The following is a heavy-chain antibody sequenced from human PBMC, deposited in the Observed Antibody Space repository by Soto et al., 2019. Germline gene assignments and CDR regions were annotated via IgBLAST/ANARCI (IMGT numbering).Heavy chain of an antibody. CDR1: GLTVSSNY. CDR2: IYSGGST. Sequence: GGSLRLSCAASGLTVSSNYMSWVRQAPGKGLEWVSVIYSGGSTYYADSVKGRFTISRDNSKNTLYLQMNSLRAEDTAVYYCARYEVGDGAFDIWGQGTMVTVSS. D-gene: IGHD1-26*01. J-gene: IGHJ3*02. V-gene: IGHV3-53*01. CDR3: ARYEVGDGAFDI.